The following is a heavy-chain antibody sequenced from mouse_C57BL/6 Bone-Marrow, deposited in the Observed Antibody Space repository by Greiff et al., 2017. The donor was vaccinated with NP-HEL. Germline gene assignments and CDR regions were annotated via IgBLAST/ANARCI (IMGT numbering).Heavy chain of an antibody. J-gene: IGHJ1*03. D-gene: IGHD1-1*01. CDR2: IDPSDSYT. V-gene: IGHV1-69*01. CDR3: ARRYGSLYFDV. CDR1: GYTFTSYW. Sequence: QVQLQQPGAELVMPGASVKLSCKASGYTFTSYWMHWVKQRPGQGLEWIGEIDPSDSYTNYNQKFKGKSQLTVDKSSSTAYMQLSSLTSEDSAVYYCARRYGSLYFDVWGTGTTVTVSS.